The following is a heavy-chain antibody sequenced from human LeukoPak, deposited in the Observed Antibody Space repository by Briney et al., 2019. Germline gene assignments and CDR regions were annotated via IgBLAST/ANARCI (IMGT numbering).Heavy chain of an antibody. D-gene: IGHD3-9*01. CDR2: ISYDGSNK. CDR1: GFTFNSYA. Sequence: PGRSLRLSCAASGFTFNSYAMHWVRQAPGRGLEWVAVISYDGSNKYYADSVKGRFTISRDNAKNSLYLQMNSLRAEDTAVYYCARDGHYDILTGYFQDWGQGTLVTVSS. V-gene: IGHV3-30-3*01. CDR3: ARDGHYDILTGYFQD. J-gene: IGHJ1*01.